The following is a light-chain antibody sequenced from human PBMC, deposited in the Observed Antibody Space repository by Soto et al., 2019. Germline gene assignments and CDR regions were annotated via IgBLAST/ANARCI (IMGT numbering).Light chain of an antibody. CDR2: GAS. CDR3: QQYSSSHPLWT. Sequence: EIVLTQSPGTLSLSPGERATLSCRASQSVSSSYLAWYQQKPGQAPRLLLYGASSRATGIPARFSGSGSGTDFNLTISRLEPEDFAVYYCQQYSSSHPLWTFVQGTKVEIK. V-gene: IGKV3-20*01. J-gene: IGKJ1*01. CDR1: QSVSSSY.